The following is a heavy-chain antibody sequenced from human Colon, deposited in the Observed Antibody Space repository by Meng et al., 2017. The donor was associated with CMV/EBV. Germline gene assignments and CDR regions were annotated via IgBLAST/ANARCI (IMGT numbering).Heavy chain of an antibody. CDR2: ISAYNGNT. V-gene: IGHV1-18*01. CDR3: AREWGYSGNYPFDY. J-gene: IGHJ4*02. CDR1: GYTFTGHH. Sequence: ASVKVSCKTSGYTFTGHHIHWVRQAPGQGLEWMGWISAYNGNTDYAQKFQGRVTMTTDTSTTTAYMELRSLRSDDTAVYYCAREWGYSGNYPFDYWGQGTLVTVSS. D-gene: IGHD1-26*01.